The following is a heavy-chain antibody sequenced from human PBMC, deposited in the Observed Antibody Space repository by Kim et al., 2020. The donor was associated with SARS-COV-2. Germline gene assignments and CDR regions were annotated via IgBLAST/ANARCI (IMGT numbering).Heavy chain of an antibody. D-gene: IGHD5-12*01. V-gene: IGHV3-49*03. CDR1: GFTFGDYA. CDR2: IRSKAYGGTT. J-gene: IGHJ4*02. Sequence: GGSLRLSCTASGFTFGDYAMSWFRQAPGKGLEWVGFIRSKAYGGTTEYAASVKGRFTISRDDSKSIAYLQMNSLKTEDTAVYYCTRDGDGYNYWGGDYWGQGTLVTVSS. CDR3: TRDGDGYNYWGGDY.